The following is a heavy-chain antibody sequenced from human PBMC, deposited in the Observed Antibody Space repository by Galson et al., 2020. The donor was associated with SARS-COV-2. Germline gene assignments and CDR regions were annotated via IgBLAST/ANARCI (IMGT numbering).Heavy chain of an antibody. CDR3: AREPGSGSYCYYYGMDV. J-gene: IGHJ6*02. CDR2: HYTSGTT. CDR1: GGTISSGSYY. D-gene: IGHD3-10*01. V-gene: IGHV4-61*02. Sequence: SETLSLTCTVPGGTISSGSYYWSRIRQPAGKGREWIGRHYTSGTTNYNPSLKSRVTISVDTSKNQFSLKLSSVTAADTAVYYCAREPGSGSYCYYYGMDVWGQGTTVTVSS.